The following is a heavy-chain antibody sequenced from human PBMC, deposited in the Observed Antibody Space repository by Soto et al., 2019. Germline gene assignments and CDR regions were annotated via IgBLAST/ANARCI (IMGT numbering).Heavy chain of an antibody. V-gene: IGHV1-8*01. J-gene: IGHJ4*02. CDR3: ARDRPSYDYIWGSYLPSGY. Sequence: ASVKVSCKASGYTFPSYDINWVRQATGQGLEWMGWMNPNSGNTGYAQKFQGRVTMTRNTSISTAYMELSSLRSDDTAVYYCARDRPSYDYIWGSYLPSGYWGQGTLVTVSS. CDR1: GYTFPSYD. CDR2: MNPNSGNT. D-gene: IGHD3-16*02.